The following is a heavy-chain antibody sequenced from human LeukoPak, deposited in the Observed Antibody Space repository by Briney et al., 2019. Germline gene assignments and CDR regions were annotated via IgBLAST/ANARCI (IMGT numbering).Heavy chain of an antibody. Sequence: SETLSLTCTVSGGSISSSSYYWGWIRQPPGKGLEWIGSIYYSGSTYYNPSLKSRVTISVDTSKNQFSLELSSVTAADTAVYYCARLRAAMVTSPFDYWGQGTLVTVSS. V-gene: IGHV4-39*01. CDR1: GGSISSSSYY. D-gene: IGHD5-18*01. J-gene: IGHJ4*02. CDR3: ARLRAAMVTSPFDY. CDR2: IYYSGST.